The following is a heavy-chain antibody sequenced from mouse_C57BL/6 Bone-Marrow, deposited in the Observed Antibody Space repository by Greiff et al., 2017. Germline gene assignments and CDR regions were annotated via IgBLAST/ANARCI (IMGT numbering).Heavy chain of an antibody. V-gene: IGHV1-55*01. D-gene: IGHD4-1*01. CDR1: GYTFTSYW. CDR2: IYPGSGST. Sequence: QVQLQQPGAELVKPGASVKMSCKASGYTFTSYWITWVKQRPGQGLEWIGDIYPGSGSTNYNEKFKSKATLTVDTSSSTAYMQLSRLTSEDSAVYYCAREGLGPFYFDYWGQGTTLTVSS. J-gene: IGHJ2*01. CDR3: AREGLGPFYFDY.